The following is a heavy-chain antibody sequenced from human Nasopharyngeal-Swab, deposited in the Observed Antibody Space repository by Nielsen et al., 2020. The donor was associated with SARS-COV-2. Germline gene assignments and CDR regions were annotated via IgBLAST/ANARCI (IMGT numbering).Heavy chain of an antibody. J-gene: IGHJ4*02. D-gene: IGHD1-1*01. Sequence: SETLSLTCTVSGGSISSYYWSWIRQPPGKGLEWIGYIYYSGSTNYNPSLKSRVTISVDTSKNQFSLKLSSVTAADTAVYYCAREGALERPLDYWGQGTLVTVSS. CDR3: AREGALERPLDY. CDR2: IYYSGST. CDR1: GGSISSYY. V-gene: IGHV4-59*01.